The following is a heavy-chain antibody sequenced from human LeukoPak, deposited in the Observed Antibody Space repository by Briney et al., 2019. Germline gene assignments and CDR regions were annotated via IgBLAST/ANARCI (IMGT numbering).Heavy chain of an antibody. CDR3: ARGRREVPGQPYYYYYYMDV. V-gene: IGHV4-61*01. CDR2: IYYSGST. D-gene: IGHD2-2*01. CDR1: GDSISTSNSY. J-gene: IGHJ6*03. Sequence: PSETLSLTCTVSGDSISTSNSYWSWIRQPPGKGLEWIGYIYYSGSTNYNPSLKSRVTISVDTSKNQFSLKLSSVTAADTAVYYCARGRREVPGQPYYYYYYMDVWGKGTTVTVSS.